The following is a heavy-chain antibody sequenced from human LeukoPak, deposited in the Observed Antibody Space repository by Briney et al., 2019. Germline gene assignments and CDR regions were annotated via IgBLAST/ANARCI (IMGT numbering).Heavy chain of an antibody. D-gene: IGHD3-10*01. CDR1: GGSSSGYY. CDR2: INHSGST. CDR3: ARQYGGSGSYAYYYYMDV. V-gene: IGHV4-34*01. Sequence: PSETLSLTCAVYGGSSSGYYWSWIRQSPGKGLEWIGEINHSGSTNYNPSLKSRVTISVDTSKNQFSLKLSSVTAADTAVYYCARQYGGSGSYAYYYYMDVWGKGTTVTISS. J-gene: IGHJ6*03.